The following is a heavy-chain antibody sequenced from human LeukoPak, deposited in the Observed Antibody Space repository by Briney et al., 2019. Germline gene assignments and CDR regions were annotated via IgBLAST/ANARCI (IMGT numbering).Heavy chain of an antibody. CDR2: TSDSGGTT. J-gene: IGHJ4*02. CDR1: GFTFRNYS. D-gene: IGHD2-2*02. Sequence: GGSLRLSCAASGFTFRNYSMNWVRQAPGKGLEWVSGTSDSGGTTDYADSVKGRFAISRDNSNNTLYLQMNSLRAEDTAVYYCAKARSGSSSSCYNYWGQGTLVTVSS. CDR3: AKARSGSSSSCYNY. V-gene: IGHV3-23*01.